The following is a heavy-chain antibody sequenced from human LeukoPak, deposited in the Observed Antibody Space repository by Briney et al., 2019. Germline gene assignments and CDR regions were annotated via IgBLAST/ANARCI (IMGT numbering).Heavy chain of an antibody. CDR2: ISGSSSYI. D-gene: IGHD3-10*01. CDR1: RFTFSSYS. J-gene: IGHJ6*03. V-gene: IGHV3-21*01. Sequence: GGSLRLSCAASRFTFSSYSMSWVRQAPGKGLEWVSSISGSSSYIYYADSVKGGFPISRDNAKNSLYLQMNSLRAEDTAVYYCARDGSSGSYFSAVHYYYYMDVWGKGTTVTVSS. CDR3: ARDGSSGSYFSAVHYYYYMDV.